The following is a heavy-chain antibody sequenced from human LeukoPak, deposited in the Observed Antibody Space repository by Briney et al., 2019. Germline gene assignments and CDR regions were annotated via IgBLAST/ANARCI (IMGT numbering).Heavy chain of an antibody. CDR2: ISWNSGSI. D-gene: IGHD2-21*02. CDR1: GFTFDDYA. J-gene: IGHJ3*01. V-gene: IGHV3-9*01. CDR3: ARKGEVTVPTKNAFDL. Sequence: PGGSLRLSCIASGFTFDDYAMHWVRQAPGKGLEWVSGISWNSGSIGYADSVKGRFTISRDNAKKSMYLQMNSLRAEDTAVYFCARKGEVTVPTKNAFDLWGQGTMVTVSS.